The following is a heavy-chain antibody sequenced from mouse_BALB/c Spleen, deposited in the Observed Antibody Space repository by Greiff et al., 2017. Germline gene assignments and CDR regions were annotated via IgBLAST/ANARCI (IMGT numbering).Heavy chain of an antibody. D-gene: IGHD1-2*01. CDR2: ISNGGGST. J-gene: IGHJ2*01. CDR1: GFTFSSYT. V-gene: IGHV5-12-2*01. Sequence: EVQVVESGGGLVQPGGSLKLSCAASGFTFSSYTLSWVRQTPEKRLEWVAYISNGGGSTYYPDTVKGRFTISRDNAKNTLYLQMCSLKSEDTAMYYCARHATALDYWGQGTTLTVSS. CDR3: ARHATALDY.